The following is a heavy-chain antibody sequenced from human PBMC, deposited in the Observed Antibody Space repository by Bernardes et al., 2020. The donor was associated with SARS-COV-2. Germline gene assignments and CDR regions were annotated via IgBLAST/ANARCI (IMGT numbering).Heavy chain of an antibody. CDR1: GFTFSNYS. V-gene: IGHV3-48*02. J-gene: IGHJ4*02. CDR2: ISSRGRTI. D-gene: IGHD6-19*01. CDR3: ARDRGTAVAHGQWLLISPFDL. Sequence: GGSLRLSCAASGFTFSNYSMNWVRQAPGKGLEWLSYISSRGRTIKYADSVKGRFTISRDNAKNSLYLQMNSLRDEDTAVYYCARDRGTAVAHGQWLLISPFDLWGQGILVTVSS.